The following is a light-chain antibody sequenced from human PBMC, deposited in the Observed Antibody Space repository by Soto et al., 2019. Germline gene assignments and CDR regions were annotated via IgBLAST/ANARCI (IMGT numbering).Light chain of an antibody. V-gene: IGKV3-15*01. CDR2: GAS. CDR3: QQYNNWLFT. CDR1: QSVSGN. J-gene: IGKJ4*01. Sequence: EIVMTQSPATLSVSPGERVTLSCRASQSVSGNLAWYQQKPGQAPRLLIYGASTRATGIPARFSGSGSGTEFTRTISSLQSEYFAVYYCQQYNNWLFTFGGGTRVEIK.